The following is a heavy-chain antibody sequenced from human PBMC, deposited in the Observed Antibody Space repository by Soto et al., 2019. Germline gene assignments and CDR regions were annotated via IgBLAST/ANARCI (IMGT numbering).Heavy chain of an antibody. D-gene: IGHD1-1*01. Sequence: QVQLQQSGPRLVKPSVTLSLTGTVSSRPARSHNWGWIRQPSGGGLEWFGYVSYTGGTAYNPSLRGRFTTPADTSTNDSTWTLNAWTATDPPVNYCGRQGNDYLHGLVDLWGQGTTVSVSS. J-gene: IGHJ6*02. CDR1: SRPARSHN. V-gene: IGHV4-59*08. CDR3: GRQGNDYLHGLVDL. CDR2: VSYTGGT.